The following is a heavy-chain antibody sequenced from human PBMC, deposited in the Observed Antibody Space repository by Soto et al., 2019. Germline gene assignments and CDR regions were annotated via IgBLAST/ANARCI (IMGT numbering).Heavy chain of an antibody. CDR1: GGSISSSSYY. V-gene: IGHV4-39*01. Sequence: SETLSLTCTVSGGSISSSSYYWGWIRQPPGKGLEWIGSIYYSGSTYYNPSLKSRVTISVDTSKNQFSLKLSSVTAADTAVYYCARALSYDILTGYSYNWFDPWGQGTLVTVSS. CDR3: ARALSYDILTGYSYNWFDP. J-gene: IGHJ5*02. D-gene: IGHD3-9*01. CDR2: IYYSGST.